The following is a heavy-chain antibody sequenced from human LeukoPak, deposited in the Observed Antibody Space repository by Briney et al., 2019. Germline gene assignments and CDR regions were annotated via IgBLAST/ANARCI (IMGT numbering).Heavy chain of an antibody. J-gene: IGHJ6*02. V-gene: IGHV1-8*01. Sequence: ASVKVSCKASGYTFTSYDINWVRQATGQGLEWMGWMNPNSGNTGYAQKFQGRVTMTRNTSISTAYMELSSLRSEDTAVYYCASQGYCSSTSCDQNYYYYGMDVWGQGTTVTASS. CDR1: GYTFTSYD. D-gene: IGHD2-2*01. CDR2: MNPNSGNT. CDR3: ASQGYCSSTSCDQNYYYYGMDV.